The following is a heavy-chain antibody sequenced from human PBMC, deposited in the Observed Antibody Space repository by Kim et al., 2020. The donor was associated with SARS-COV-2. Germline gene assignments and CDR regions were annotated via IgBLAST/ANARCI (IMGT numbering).Heavy chain of an antibody. D-gene: IGHD1-1*01. CDR2: IWYDGSNK. CDR3: ARAQDSLEPYFDY. Sequence: SGFTCSSYGMHWVRQAPGKGLEWVAVIWYDGSNKYYADSVKGRFTISRDNSKNTLYLQMNSLRAEDTAVYYCARAQDSLEPYFDYWGQGTLAT. CDR1: GFTCSSYG. J-gene: IGHJ4*02. V-gene: IGHV3-33*01.